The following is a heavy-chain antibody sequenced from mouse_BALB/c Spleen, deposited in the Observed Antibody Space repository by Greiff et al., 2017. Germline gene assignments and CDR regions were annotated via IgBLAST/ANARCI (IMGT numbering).Heavy chain of an antibody. CDR1: GYTFTDYY. V-gene: IGHV1-77*01. CDR2: IYPGSGNT. Sequence: QVQLQQSGAELARPGASVKLSCKASGYTFTDYYINWVKQRTGQGLEWIGEIYPGSGNTYYNEKFKGKATLTADKSSSTAYMQLSSLTSEDSAVYFCARADGYYFDYWGQGTTLTVSS. D-gene: IGHD2-3*01. J-gene: IGHJ2*01. CDR3: ARADGYYFDY.